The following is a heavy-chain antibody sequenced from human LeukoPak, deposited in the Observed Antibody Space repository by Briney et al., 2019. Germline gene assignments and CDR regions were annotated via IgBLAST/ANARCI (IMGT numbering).Heavy chain of an antibody. D-gene: IGHD7-27*01. J-gene: IGHJ4*02. CDR3: AKDTPTNWGFDY. Sequence: GSLRLSCTASGFAFSSYAMSWVRQAPGVGLEWVSAIDGGGGRTWHADSVRGRFTISRDNSKNTLFMQMNSLRAEDTAAYYCAKDTPTNWGFDYWGQGTLVTVSS. CDR1: GFAFSSYA. CDR2: IDGGGGRT. V-gene: IGHV3-23*01.